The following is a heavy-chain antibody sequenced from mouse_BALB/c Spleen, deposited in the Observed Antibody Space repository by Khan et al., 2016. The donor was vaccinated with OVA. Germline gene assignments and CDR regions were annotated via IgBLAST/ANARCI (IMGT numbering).Heavy chain of an antibody. D-gene: IGHD2-4*01. J-gene: IGHJ3*01. Sequence: QVQLKQSGPGLVQPSQSLSITCTVSGFSLNNYSVHWVRQSPGKGLEWLGVIWSAGSTDYNAAFISRLTISKDNSRSQVFFKMNSLQPNDTAIYSWARSGYDYGRGALFAYWGQGTLVTVSA. CDR1: GFSLNNYS. V-gene: IGHV2-2*02. CDR2: IWSAGST. CDR3: ARSGYDYGRGALFAY.